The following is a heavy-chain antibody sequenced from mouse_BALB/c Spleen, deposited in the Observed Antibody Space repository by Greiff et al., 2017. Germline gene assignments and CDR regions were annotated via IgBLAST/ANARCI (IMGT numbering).Heavy chain of an antibody. CDR2: ISYSGST. D-gene: IGHD2-14*01. CDR3: ARRNRYDAMDY. V-gene: IGHV3-2*02. CDR1: GYSITSDYA. Sequence: EVHLVESGPGLVKPSQSLSLTCTVTGYSITSDYAWNWIRQFPGNKLEWMGYISYSGSTSYNPSLKSRISITRDTSKNQFFLQLNSVTTEDTATYYCARRNRYDAMDYWGQGTSVTVSS. J-gene: IGHJ4*01.